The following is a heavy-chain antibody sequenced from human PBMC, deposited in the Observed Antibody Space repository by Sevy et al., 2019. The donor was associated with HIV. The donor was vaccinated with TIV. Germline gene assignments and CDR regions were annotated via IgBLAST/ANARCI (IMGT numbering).Heavy chain of an antibody. V-gene: IGHV3-33*08. Sequence: GGSLRLSCSTFGFTFSNYGMHWVRQAPGRGLEWVAAIFSDGNYQYYADSVKGRVTISRDNSKNTLYLQMSSLRADDTAMYYGARESGSGWYVDSWGRGTLVTVSS. CDR1: GFTFSNYG. D-gene: IGHD6-19*01. CDR2: IFSDGNYQ. J-gene: IGHJ4*02. CDR3: ARESGSGWYVDS.